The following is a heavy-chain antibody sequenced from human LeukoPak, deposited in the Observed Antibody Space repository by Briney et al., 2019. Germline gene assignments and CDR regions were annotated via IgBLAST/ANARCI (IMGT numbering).Heavy chain of an antibody. CDR2: ISSSGSTI. Sequence: HPGGSLRLSCAASGFTFSSYEMNWVRQAPGKGLEWISYISSSGSTIYYADSVKGQFTISRDNAKNSLYLQMNSLRAEDTAVYYCARDLSLSGSHLDYWGQGTLVTVSS. D-gene: IGHD1-26*01. V-gene: IGHV3-48*03. CDR1: GFTFSSYE. CDR3: ARDLSLSGSHLDY. J-gene: IGHJ4*02.